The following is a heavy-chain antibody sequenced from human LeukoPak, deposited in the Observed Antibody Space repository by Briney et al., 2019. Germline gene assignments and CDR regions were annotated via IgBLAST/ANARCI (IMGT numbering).Heavy chain of an antibody. Sequence: GGSLRVSCKVSGFSFNYYTIHWVRQRPGKGLEWFSVLSWDGEASFYSDSVRGRFTLSRDNSANSLYLKMTSVTIEDPALYYCAKVGSLQQMVAALASWGQAPWSPSPQ. CDR3: AKVGSLQQMVAALAS. D-gene: IGHD6-13*01. CDR2: LSWDGEAS. J-gene: IGHJ5*01. V-gene: IGHV3-43*01. CDR1: GFSFNYYT.